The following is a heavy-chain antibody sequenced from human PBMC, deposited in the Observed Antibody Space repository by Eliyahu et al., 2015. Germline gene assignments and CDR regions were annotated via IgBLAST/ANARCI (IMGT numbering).Heavy chain of an antibody. D-gene: IGHD3-22*01. CDR2: ISSTSTYI. Sequence: EVQLVESGGGLVKPGESLRLSCSASGFSFSXXSXSWVXQAPRKGLEWVSXISSTSTYIYYADSVKGRFTISRDNTKSSLFLQMNSLGVEDTAVYFCVRDSGDSSGYYYRGGSSLWKTYYFDYWGQGTLVTVFS. J-gene: IGHJ4*02. CDR3: VRDSGDSSGYYYRGGSSLWKTYYFDY. V-gene: IGHV3-21*01. CDR1: GFSFSXXS.